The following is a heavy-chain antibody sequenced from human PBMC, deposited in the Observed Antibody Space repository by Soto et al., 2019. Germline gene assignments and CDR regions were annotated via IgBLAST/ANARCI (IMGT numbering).Heavy chain of an antibody. J-gene: IGHJ3*02. CDR1: GFTVSSNY. CDR3: ARYYGGNVVDAFDI. D-gene: IGHD4-17*01. Sequence: HPGGSLRLSCAASGFTVSSNYMSWVRQAPGKGLEWVSVIYSGGSTYYADSVKGRFTISRDNSKNTLYLQMNSLRAEDTAVYYCARYYGGNVVDAFDIWGQGTMVTVSS. V-gene: IGHV3-66*01. CDR2: IYSGGST.